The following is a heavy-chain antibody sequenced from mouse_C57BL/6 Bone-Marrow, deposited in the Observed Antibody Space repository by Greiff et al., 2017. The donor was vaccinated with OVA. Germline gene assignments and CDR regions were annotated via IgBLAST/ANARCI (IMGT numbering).Heavy chain of an antibody. CDR3: ARDNWDWYFDV. CDR2: SRNKANDYTT. D-gene: IGHD4-1*01. Sequence: DVKLVESGGGLVQSGRSLRLSCATSGFTFSDFYMEWVRQAPGKGLEWIAASRNKANDYTTEYSASVKGRFIVSRDTSQSILYLQMNALRAEDTAIYCCARDNWDWYFDVWGTGTTVTVSS. CDR1: GFTFSDFY. J-gene: IGHJ1*03. V-gene: IGHV7-1*01.